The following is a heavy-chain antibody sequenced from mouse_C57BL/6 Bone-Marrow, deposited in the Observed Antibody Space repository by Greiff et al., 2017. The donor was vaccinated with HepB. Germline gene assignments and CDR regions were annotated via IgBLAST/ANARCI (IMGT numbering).Heavy chain of an antibody. J-gene: IGHJ4*01. CDR3: ARGGAQALHYYAMDY. D-gene: IGHD3-2*02. V-gene: IGHV1-55*01. CDR1: GYTFTSYW. Sequence: QVQLQQPGAELVKPGASVKMSCKASGYTFTSYWITWVKQRPGQGLEWIGDIYPGSGSTNYNEKFKSKATLTVDTSTSTAYMQLSSLTSEDSAVYDYARGGAQALHYYAMDYWGQGTSVTVSS. CDR2: IYPGSGST.